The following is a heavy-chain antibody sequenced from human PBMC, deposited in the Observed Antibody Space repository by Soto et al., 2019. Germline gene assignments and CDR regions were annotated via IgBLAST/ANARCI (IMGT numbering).Heavy chain of an antibody. Sequence: SETLSLTCTVSGGSISSYYWSWIRQPPGKGLEWIGYIYYSGSTNYNPSLKSRVTISVDTTKNQFSLKLSSVTAADTAVCYCARGFCSGGSCYWAYFQHWGQGTMVTLSS. V-gene: IGHV4-59*01. CDR3: ARGFCSGGSCYWAYFQH. CDR1: GGSISSYY. CDR2: IYYSGST. J-gene: IGHJ1*01. D-gene: IGHD2-15*01.